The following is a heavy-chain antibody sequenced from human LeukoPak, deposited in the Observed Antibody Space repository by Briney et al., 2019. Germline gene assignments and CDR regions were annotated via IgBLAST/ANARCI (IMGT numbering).Heavy chain of an antibody. CDR1: GFTFSSYA. V-gene: IGHV3-23*01. CDR2: ISGSGGST. D-gene: IGHD2-2*01. Sequence: PGGSLRLSCAASGFTFSSYAMSWVRQAPGKGLEWVSAISGSGGSTYYADSVKGRFTISRDNSKNTLYLQMNSLRAEDTAVYYCAKVTQDIVVVPAFDYCDQGTLVTVSS. J-gene: IGHJ4*02. CDR3: AKVTQDIVVVPAFDY.